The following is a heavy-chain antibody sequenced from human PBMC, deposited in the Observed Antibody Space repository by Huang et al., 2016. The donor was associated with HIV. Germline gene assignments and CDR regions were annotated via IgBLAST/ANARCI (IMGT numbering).Heavy chain of an antibody. J-gene: IGHJ3*02. CDR1: GFPFNNHA. V-gene: IGHV3-30-3*01. CDR3: ARAKDTWDAYDI. CDR2: ISNDGSNN. D-gene: IGHD5-18*01. Sequence: QVQLVESGGGVVQPGRSLRLSCAASGFPFNNHAMHWVRQAPGKGPDWVAVISNDGSNNYYADSVKGRFTISRDSSKSTLFLHMTSLRTEDTAVYYCARAKDTWDAYDIWGQGTMVIVSS.